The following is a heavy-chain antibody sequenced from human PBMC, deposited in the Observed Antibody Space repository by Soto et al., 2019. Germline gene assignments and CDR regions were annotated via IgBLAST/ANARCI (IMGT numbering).Heavy chain of an antibody. D-gene: IGHD4-4*01. CDR2: INHSGST. CDR3: ARGLHYSNYVDYYYYGMDV. J-gene: IGHJ6*02. Sequence: PSETLSLTCAVYGGSFSGYYWSWIRQPPGKGLEWIGEINHSGSTNYNPSLKSRVTISVDTSKNQFSLKLSSVTAADTAVYYCARGLHYSNYVDYYYYGMDVWGQGTTVTVS. V-gene: IGHV4-34*01. CDR1: GGSFSGYY.